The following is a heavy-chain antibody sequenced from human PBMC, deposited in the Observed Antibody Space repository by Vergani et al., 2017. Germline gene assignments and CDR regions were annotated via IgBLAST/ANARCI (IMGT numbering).Heavy chain of an antibody. CDR1: GFTFIMHA. D-gene: IGHD6-19*01. CDR2: LSASDRRT. V-gene: IGHV3-23*01. CDR3: AKVGRSEVAGTFGACDI. Sequence: EVQLLESGGDFVQPGGSLRLSCAASGFTFIMHAMRWVRQAPGKGLEWVSTLSASDRRTHYADSVKGRFTISRDNSKNTLFLHMNSLRPEDTAVYYCAKVGRSEVAGTFGACDIWGQGTMVTVSS. J-gene: IGHJ3*02.